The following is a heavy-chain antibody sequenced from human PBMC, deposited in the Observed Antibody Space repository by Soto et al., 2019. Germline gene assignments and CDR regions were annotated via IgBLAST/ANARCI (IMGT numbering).Heavy chain of an antibody. CDR2: IYHSGST. V-gene: IGHV4-30-2*01. CDR1: GGSISSGGYS. Sequence: QLQLQESGSGLVKPSQTLSLTCAVSGGSISSGGYSWSWIRQPPGKGLEWIGYIYHSGSTYYNPSLKSRVTISVDRSKNQFSLKLSSVTAADTAVYYCARADPLTPHNWFDPWGQGTLVTVSS. J-gene: IGHJ5*02. CDR3: ARADPLTPHNWFDP.